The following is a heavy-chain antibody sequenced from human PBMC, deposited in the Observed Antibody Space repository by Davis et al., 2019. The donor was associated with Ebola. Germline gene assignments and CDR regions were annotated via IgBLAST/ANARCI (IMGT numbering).Heavy chain of an antibody. CDR1: GYTFTSYG. D-gene: IGHD4-17*01. CDR3: ARYTVSEPDY. Sequence: AASVKVSCKASGYTFTSYGISWVRQAPGQRLEWMGWINAGNGNTKYSQKFQGRVTITRDTSASTAYMELSSLRSEDTAVYYCARYTVSEPDYWGQGTLVTVSS. V-gene: IGHV1-3*01. J-gene: IGHJ4*02. CDR2: INAGNGNT.